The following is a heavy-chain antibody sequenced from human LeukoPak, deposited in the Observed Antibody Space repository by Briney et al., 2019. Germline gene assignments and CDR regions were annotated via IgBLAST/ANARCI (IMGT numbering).Heavy chain of an antibody. CDR2: MRFDGNTK. D-gene: IGHD1-1*01. CDR3: AKDKGNQQLYALDV. CDR1: GFLVNDYG. Sequence: GGSLRLSCAASGFLVNDYGMHWVRQAPGKGPEWVAAMRFDGNTKYYVDSVKGRFTISRDTSKNTLFLQMNSLRDEDTATYYCAKDKGNQQLYALDVWGQGTTVSVSS. J-gene: IGHJ6*02. V-gene: IGHV3-30*02.